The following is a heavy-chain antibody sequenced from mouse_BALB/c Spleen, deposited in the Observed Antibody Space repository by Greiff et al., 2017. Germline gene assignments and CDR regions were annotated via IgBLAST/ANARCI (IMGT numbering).Heavy chain of an antibody. CDR3: ARNYYGSSYDY. CDR2: IDPANGNT. D-gene: IGHD1-1*01. J-gene: IGHJ2*01. Sequence: DVKLQESGAELVKPGASVKLSCTASGFNIKDTYMHWVKQRPEQGLEWIGRIDPANGNTKYDPKFQGKATITADTSSNTAYLQLSSLTSEDTAVYYCARNYYGSSYDYWGQGTTLTVSS. CDR1: GFNIKDTY. V-gene: IGHV14-3*02.